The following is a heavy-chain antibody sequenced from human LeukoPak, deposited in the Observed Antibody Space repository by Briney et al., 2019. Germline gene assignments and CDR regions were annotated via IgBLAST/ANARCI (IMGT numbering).Heavy chain of an antibody. D-gene: IGHD3-16*01. J-gene: IGHJ6*04. CDR2: MYVSDNT. Sequence: SETLSLTCTVPGGSISNYYWSWIRQPAGKGLEWIGRMYVSDNTNYNPSLSQSPSLRSRVTLSVDMFKRQFCLTLTSVTAADTALYYCARGGSPDVWGKGITVTVSS. CDR3: ARGGSPDV. CDR1: GGSISNYY. V-gene: IGHV4-4*07.